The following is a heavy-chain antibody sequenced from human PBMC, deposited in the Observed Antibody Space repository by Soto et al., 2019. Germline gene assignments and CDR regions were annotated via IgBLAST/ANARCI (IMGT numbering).Heavy chain of an antibody. D-gene: IGHD3-22*01. Sequence: QVQLQESGPGLVKPSQTLSLTCTVSGGSISSGGYYWSWIRQHPGKGLEWIGYIYYSGSTYYNPSLKSRVTMSVDTSKNQFSLKLSSVTAADTAVYYCPRENYYDSSGYPLFDYWGQGTLVTVSS. CDR3: PRENYYDSSGYPLFDY. CDR2: IYYSGST. V-gene: IGHV4-31*03. CDR1: GGSISSGGYY. J-gene: IGHJ4*02.